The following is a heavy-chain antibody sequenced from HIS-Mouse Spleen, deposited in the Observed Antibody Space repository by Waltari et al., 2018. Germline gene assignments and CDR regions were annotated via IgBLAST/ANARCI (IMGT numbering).Heavy chain of an antibody. Sequence: QLQLQESGPGLVKPSKTLSLTCTVSGGSISSSSYYWGWIRQPPGKGLEWIVSIYYSGSTYYNPSLKSRVTISVDTSKNQFSLKLSSVTAADTAVYYCAREIPYSSSWYDWYFDLWGRGTLVTVSS. CDR3: AREIPYSSSWYDWYFDL. V-gene: IGHV4-39*07. CDR1: GGSISSSSYY. D-gene: IGHD6-13*01. J-gene: IGHJ2*01. CDR2: IYYSGST.